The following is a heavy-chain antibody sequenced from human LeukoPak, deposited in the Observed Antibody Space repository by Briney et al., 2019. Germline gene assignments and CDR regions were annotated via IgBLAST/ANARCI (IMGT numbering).Heavy chain of an antibody. V-gene: IGHV3-9*01. J-gene: IGHJ3*02. Sequence: PGGSLRLSCAASGFTFDDYAMHWVRQAPGKGLEWVSGISWNSGSIGYADSVKGRFTISRDNAKNSLYLQMNSLRAEDTALYYCARGRYYYDSSGYYDAFDIWGQGTMVTVSS. CDR1: GFTFDDYA. D-gene: IGHD3-22*01. CDR2: ISWNSGSI. CDR3: ARGRYYYDSSGYYDAFDI.